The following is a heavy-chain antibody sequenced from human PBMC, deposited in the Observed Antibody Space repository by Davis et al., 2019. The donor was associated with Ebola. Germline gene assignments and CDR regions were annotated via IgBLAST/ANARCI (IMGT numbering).Heavy chain of an antibody. CDR1: GFTFDDYG. J-gene: IGHJ6*03. D-gene: IGHD3-3*01. Sequence: GGSLRLSCEASGFTFDDYGMSWVRQAPGKGLEWVSAINWNGGSTAYADSVKGRFTISRDNSKNTLYLQMNSLGAEDTAVYYCARGTIFDSFFYMDVWGKGTTVTVSS. CDR2: INWNGGST. CDR3: ARGTIFDSFFYMDV. V-gene: IGHV3-20*04.